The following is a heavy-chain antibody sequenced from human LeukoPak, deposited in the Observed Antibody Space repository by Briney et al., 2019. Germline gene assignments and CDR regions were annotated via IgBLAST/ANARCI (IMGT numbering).Heavy chain of an antibody. Sequence: PSETLSLTCTVSGGSISSSSYYWGWIRQPPGKGLEWIAEIDHSGRTNFNRSLKSRVTISVDTSKNHFSLKLSSVTAADTAVYYCARKGLTKPLSVAVDFDSWAQGTLVTVSS. CDR2: IDHSGRT. CDR3: ARKGLTKPLSVAVDFDS. V-gene: IGHV4-39*02. CDR1: GGSISSSSYY. J-gene: IGHJ4*02. D-gene: IGHD6-19*01.